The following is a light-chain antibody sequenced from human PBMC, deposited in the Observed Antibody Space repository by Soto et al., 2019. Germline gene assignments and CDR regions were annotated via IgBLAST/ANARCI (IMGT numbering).Light chain of an antibody. J-gene: IGKJ3*01. CDR2: DAV. Sequence: EIVLTQSPDTLSLSPGERVSLSCRASRPVVSQYIAWYQQKPGQAPRLLIHDAVTRATGIPDRFSGSGSGTEFTLTISSLQSEDFAVYYCQQYNNWPPVTFGPGTKVDIK. CDR3: QQYNNWPPVT. CDR1: RPVVSQ. V-gene: IGKV3D-15*01.